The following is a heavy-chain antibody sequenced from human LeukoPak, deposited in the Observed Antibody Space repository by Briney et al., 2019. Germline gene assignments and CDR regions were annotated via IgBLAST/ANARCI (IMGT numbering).Heavy chain of an antibody. Sequence: GGSLRLSCAASGFTFSSYWMTWVRQAPGKGLEWVANIRQDGSEKYYVDSVKGRFTISRDNAKNSLYLQMNSLRAEDTAVYYCARDGPERGYSYGPLDNYFDFWGQGTLVTVSS. D-gene: IGHD5-18*01. V-gene: IGHV3-7*01. CDR3: ARDGPERGYSYGPLDNYFDF. CDR2: IRQDGSEK. J-gene: IGHJ4*02. CDR1: GFTFSSYW.